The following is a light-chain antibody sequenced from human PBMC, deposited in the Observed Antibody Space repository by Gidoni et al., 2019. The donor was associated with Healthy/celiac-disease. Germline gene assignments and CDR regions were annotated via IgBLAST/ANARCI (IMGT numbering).Light chain of an antibody. CDR1: QSVSSSY. CDR2: GES. CDR3: QQYGSSLT. V-gene: IGKV3-20*01. Sequence: EIVLTQSPGTLSLSPGERATLSCRASQSVSSSYLAWYKQKPGQAPRRLIYGESSRATGIPDRCRGSGSGTDCTRTISRREPEDVAVYEWQQYGSSLTVGGGNKVEIK. J-gene: IGKJ4*01.